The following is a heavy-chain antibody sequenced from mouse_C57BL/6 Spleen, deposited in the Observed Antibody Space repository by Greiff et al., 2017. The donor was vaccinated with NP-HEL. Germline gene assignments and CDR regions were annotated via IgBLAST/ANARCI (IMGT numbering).Heavy chain of an antibody. J-gene: IGHJ1*03. CDR3: ARDSDGYYVAWYFDV. CDR1: GFTFSSYA. D-gene: IGHD2-3*01. CDR2: ISDGGSYT. Sequence: EVHLVESGGGLVKPGGSLKLSCAASGFTFSSYAMSWVRQTPEKRLEWVATISDGGSYTYYPDNVKGRFTISRDNAKNNLYLQMSHLKSEDTAMYYCARDSDGYYVAWYFDVWGTGTTVTVSS. V-gene: IGHV5-4*01.